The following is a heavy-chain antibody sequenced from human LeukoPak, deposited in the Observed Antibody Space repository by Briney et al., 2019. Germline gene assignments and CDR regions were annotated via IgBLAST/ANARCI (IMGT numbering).Heavy chain of an antibody. CDR2: ICPDGTGI. J-gene: IGHJ4*02. Sequence: QPGGSLRLSCAASGFIFSFYCMHWVRQAPGKGPMWVSRICPDGTGISYADSVKARFTTSRDNAKNTVYLQMNSLREEDTAVYYCVRDFRSADYWGQGTLVTVSS. CDR3: VRDFRSADY. CDR1: GFIFSFYC. V-gene: IGHV3-74*01.